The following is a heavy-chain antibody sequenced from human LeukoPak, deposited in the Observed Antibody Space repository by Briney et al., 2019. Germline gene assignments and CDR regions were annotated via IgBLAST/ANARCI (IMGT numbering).Heavy chain of an antibody. V-gene: IGHV3-21*01. Sequence: GGSLRLSCAASGFTFSSHSMNWVRQAPGKGLEWVSSISSSSSYIYYADSVKGRFTISRDNAKNSLYLQMNSLRAEDTAVYYCARAGSRWGYGRYYYYMDVWGKGTTVTISS. J-gene: IGHJ6*03. CDR1: GFTFSSHS. CDR3: ARAGSRWGYGRYYYYMDV. CDR2: ISSSSSYI. D-gene: IGHD5-12*01.